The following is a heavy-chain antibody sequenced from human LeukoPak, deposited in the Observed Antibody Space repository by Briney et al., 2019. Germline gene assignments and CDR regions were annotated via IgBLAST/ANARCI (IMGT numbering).Heavy chain of an antibody. CDR2: IYTGGGR. CDR1: GFTFSSYW. Sequence: GGSLRLSCAASGFTFSSYWMSWVRQAPGKELERVSVIYTGGGRYYADSVRGRFTISRDTSKNMVFLQMNSLRVEDTAVYYCARGIDYWGRGTLVTVSS. CDR3: ARGIDY. V-gene: IGHV3-53*01. J-gene: IGHJ4*02.